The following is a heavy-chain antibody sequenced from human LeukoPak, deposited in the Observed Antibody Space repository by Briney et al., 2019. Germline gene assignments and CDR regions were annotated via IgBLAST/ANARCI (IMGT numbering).Heavy chain of an antibody. V-gene: IGHV3-23*01. J-gene: IGHJ4*02. D-gene: IGHD3-22*01. Sequence: GGSLRLSCAASEFTFINYAMSWVRQAPGKGLEWVSTISGSGGSTYYADSVKGRFTISRDNSKNTLYLQMNSLRAVDTAVYYCAKTVYYYDTSGYEDYWGQGTLVTVSS. CDR3: AKTVYYYDTSGYEDY. CDR1: EFTFINYA. CDR2: ISGSGGST.